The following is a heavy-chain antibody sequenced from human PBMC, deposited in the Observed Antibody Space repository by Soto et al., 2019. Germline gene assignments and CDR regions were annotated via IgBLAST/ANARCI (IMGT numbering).Heavy chain of an antibody. J-gene: IGHJ6*02. CDR1: GFSFRNAW. CDR3: TTDLQAYCDGTTCYAGNYYYDDMDI. Sequence: GGSLRLSCAASGFSFRNAWMSWVRQAPGKGLEWVGHIKSQGDGGTRDYAAPVKGRFTISRDDSKNTLFLQMNSLKNEDTAVYFCTTDLQAYCDGTTCYAGNYYYDDMDIWGQGTTVTVSS. D-gene: IGHD2-2*01. V-gene: IGHV3-15*01. CDR2: IKSQGDGGTR.